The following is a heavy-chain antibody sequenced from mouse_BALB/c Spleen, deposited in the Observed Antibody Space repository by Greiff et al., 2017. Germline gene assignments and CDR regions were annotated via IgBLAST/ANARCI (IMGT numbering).Heavy chain of an antibody. Sequence: EVMLVESGGGLVQPGGSRKLSCAASGFTFSSFGMHWVRQAPEKGLEWVTYISSGSSTIYYADTVKGRFTISRDNPKNTLFLQMTSLRSEDTAMYYCARSGTDYGNYMDYWGQGTSVTVSS. V-gene: IGHV5-17*02. CDR3: ARSGTDYGNYMDY. D-gene: IGHD2-1*01. J-gene: IGHJ4*01. CDR2: ISSGSSTI. CDR1: GFTFSSFG.